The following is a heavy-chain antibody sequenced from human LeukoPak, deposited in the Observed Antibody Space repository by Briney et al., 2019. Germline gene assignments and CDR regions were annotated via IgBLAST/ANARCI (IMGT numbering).Heavy chain of an antibody. J-gene: IGHJ4*02. CDR2: INAGNGNT. Sequence: GASVKVSCKASGYTFTSYAMHWVRQAPGQRLEWMGWINAGNGNTKYSQKSQGRVTITRDTSASTAYMELSSLRSEDTAVYYCARDLYSGYVATGYWGQGTLVTVSS. CDR3: ARDLYSGYVATGY. V-gene: IGHV1-3*01. CDR1: GYTFTSYA. D-gene: IGHD5-12*01.